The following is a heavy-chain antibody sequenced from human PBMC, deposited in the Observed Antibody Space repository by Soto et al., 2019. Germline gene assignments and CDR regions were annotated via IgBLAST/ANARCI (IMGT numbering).Heavy chain of an antibody. Sequence: VLLLESGGGLVQPGGSLRLSCEASGFSFSSFAMNWVRQAPGKGLEWVSAIGDSGASTYYADSVKGRFTISRDNSRNTLYLQLNSLRAEDTAVYYCAKGVELDVWGNGTTVTVYS. CDR2: IGDSGAST. CDR3: AKGVELDV. CDR1: GFSFSSFA. J-gene: IGHJ6*04. D-gene: IGHD1-26*01. V-gene: IGHV3-23*01.